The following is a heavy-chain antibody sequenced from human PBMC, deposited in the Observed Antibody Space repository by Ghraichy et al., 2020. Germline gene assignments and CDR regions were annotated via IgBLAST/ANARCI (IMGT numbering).Heavy chain of an antibody. CDR2: ISSSSSTI. CDR1: GFTFSSYS. Sequence: GGSLRLSCTASGFTFSSYSMNWVRQAPGKGLEWVSFISSSSSTIYSADSVKGRFTISRDNAKNSLYLQMNDLRYEDTALYYCARSQGALNAWGQGTMVTVSS. D-gene: IGHD1-26*01. V-gene: IGHV3-48*02. J-gene: IGHJ3*01. CDR3: ARSQGALNA.